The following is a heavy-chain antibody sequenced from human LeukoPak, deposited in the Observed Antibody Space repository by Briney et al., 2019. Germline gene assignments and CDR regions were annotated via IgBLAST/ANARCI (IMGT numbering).Heavy chain of an antibody. Sequence: GPSVTVSCTASGYTFINYNIAWVRQAPGQGLEWMGWISAYNGDTNYGQKVQGRGAMTTDTSTRTAYMELRGLRSDDTAVLYCAGDVFEGSGERVIDPFHIWPQGTRVTVSS. CDR1: GYTFINYN. D-gene: IGHD3-10*01. V-gene: IGHV1-18*01. J-gene: IGHJ3*02. CDR3: AGDVFEGSGERVIDPFHI. CDR2: ISAYNGDT.